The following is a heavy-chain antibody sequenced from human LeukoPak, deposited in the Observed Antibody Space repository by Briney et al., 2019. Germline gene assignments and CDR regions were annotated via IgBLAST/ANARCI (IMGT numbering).Heavy chain of an antibody. CDR1: GFTVSSNY. CDR2: IYSCGST. Sequence: GGSLTLSCAASGFTVSSNYMSWVRQAPGKGLEWVSVIYSCGSTYYADSVKGRFTISRDNSKNTLHLQMNSLRAEDTAVYYCARGSLTDAFDIWGQGTMVTVSS. V-gene: IGHV3-53*01. J-gene: IGHJ3*02. CDR3: ARGSLTDAFDI.